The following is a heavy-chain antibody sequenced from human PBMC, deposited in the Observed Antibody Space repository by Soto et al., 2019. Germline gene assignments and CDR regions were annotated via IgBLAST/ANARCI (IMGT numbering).Heavy chain of an antibody. CDR2: ISSGNRYI. CDR1: GFNFSSYT. V-gene: IGHV3-21*01. D-gene: IGHD2-15*01. Sequence: GGSLRLSCAASGFNFSSYTMNWVRQAPGKGLEWVSSISSGNRYIYYADSVRGRLIISRDDATNSLYLQMTSLRAEDTAVYYCARDRCRSASCYQTYAFDLWGQGAMVTVSS. J-gene: IGHJ3*01. CDR3: ARDRCRSASCYQTYAFDL.